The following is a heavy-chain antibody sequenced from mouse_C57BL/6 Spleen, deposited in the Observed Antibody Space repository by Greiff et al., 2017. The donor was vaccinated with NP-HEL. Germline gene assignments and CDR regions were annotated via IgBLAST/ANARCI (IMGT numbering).Heavy chain of an antibody. J-gene: IGHJ2*01. CDR3: ARFYYGSSYRFDY. CDR1: GYTFTSYW. Sequence: QVHVKQPGAELVKPGASVKLSCKASGYTFTSYWMHWVKQRPGRGLEWIGRIDPNSGGTKYNEKFKSKATLTVDKPSSTAYMQLSSLTSEDSAVYYCARFYYGSSYRFDYWGQGTTLTVSS. D-gene: IGHD1-1*01. V-gene: IGHV1-72*01. CDR2: IDPNSGGT.